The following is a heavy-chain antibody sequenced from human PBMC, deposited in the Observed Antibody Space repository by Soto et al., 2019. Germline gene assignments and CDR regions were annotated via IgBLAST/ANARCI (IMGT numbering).Heavy chain of an antibody. CDR3: ARGAATRLGYYYGMDV. D-gene: IGHD6-13*01. CDR1: GGSFSGYY. Sequence: SETLSLTCAVYGGSFSGYYWSWIRQPPGKGLEWIGEINHSGSTNYNPSLKSRVTISVYTSKNQFSLKLSSVTAADTAVYYCARGAATRLGYYYGMDVWGQGTTVTVSS. J-gene: IGHJ6*02. V-gene: IGHV4-34*01. CDR2: INHSGST.